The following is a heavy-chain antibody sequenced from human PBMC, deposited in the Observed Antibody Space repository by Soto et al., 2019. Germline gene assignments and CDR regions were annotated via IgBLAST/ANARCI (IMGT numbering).Heavy chain of an antibody. CDR3: ARSGYSGYDA. Sequence: GGSLRLAGGDSGFTFSKYWMNAVRHAPGKGLEWVARINIDGSSTAYADSVKGRFTVSRENVKNTLNLQMNSLNVADTDEYFCARSGYSGYDAWGQGTLVTVSS. CDR1: GFTFSKYW. V-gene: IGHV3-74*01. CDR2: INIDGSST. D-gene: IGHD5-12*01. J-gene: IGHJ1*01.